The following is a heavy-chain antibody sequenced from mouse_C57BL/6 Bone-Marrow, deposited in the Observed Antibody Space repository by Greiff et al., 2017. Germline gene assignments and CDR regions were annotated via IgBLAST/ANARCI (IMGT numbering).Heavy chain of an antibody. CDR1: GFTFSDYG. CDR2: ISSGSSTI. J-gene: IGHJ2*01. D-gene: IGHD3-2*02. Sequence: DVPLVESGGGLVKPGGSLKLSCAASGFTFSDYGMHWVRQAPEKGLEWVAYISSGSSTIYYADTVKGRFTISRDNAKNTLCLQRTRLRSEDTAMYYCRLRERYFDYGGQGTTLTVSS. V-gene: IGHV5-17*01. CDR3: RLRERYFDY.